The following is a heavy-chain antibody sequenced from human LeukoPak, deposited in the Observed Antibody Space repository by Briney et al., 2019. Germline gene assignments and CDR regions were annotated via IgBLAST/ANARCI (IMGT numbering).Heavy chain of an antibody. CDR2: IRYDGSNK. CDR1: GFTFSSYG. J-gene: IGHJ6*02. CDR3: AKDSNYYGSGYYYYCYGMDV. D-gene: IGHD3-10*01. V-gene: IGHV3-30*02. Sequence: GGSLRLSCAASGFTFSSYGMHWVRQAPGKGLEWVAFIRYDGSNKYYADSVKGRFTISRDNSKNTLYLQMNSLRAEDTAVYYCAKDSNYYGSGYYYYCYGMDVWGQGTTVTVSS.